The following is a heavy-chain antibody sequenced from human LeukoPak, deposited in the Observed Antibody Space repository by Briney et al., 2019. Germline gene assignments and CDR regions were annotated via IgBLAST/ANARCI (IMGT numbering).Heavy chain of an antibody. CDR3: ARDTLGEGEDANYAVYYFDY. J-gene: IGHJ4*02. CDR2: IKQDGNEK. Sequence: GGSLRLSCAASGFRFNTFWMSWVRQAPGKGLEWVANIKQDGNEKYYADPVKGRFTISRDNGKNSLDLQMNSLRADDTAFYYCARDTLGEGEDANYAVYYFDYWGQGTVVTVSS. CDR1: GFRFNTFW. V-gene: IGHV3-7*01. D-gene: IGHD4/OR15-4a*01.